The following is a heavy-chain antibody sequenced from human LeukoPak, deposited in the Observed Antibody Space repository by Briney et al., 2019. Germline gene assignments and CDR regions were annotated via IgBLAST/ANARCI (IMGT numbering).Heavy chain of an antibody. CDR1: GFTVSSNY. CDR3: ARSLFGELPDGMDV. J-gene: IGHJ6*04. CDR2: IYNGGST. V-gene: IGHV3-53*01. D-gene: IGHD3-10*02. Sequence: PGGSLRLSCAASGFTVSSNYMSWVRQAPGKGLEWVSVIYNGGSTYYADSVKGRFTISRGNSKNTPYLQMNSLRAEDTAVYYWARSLFGELPDGMDVWGKGTTVTVSS.